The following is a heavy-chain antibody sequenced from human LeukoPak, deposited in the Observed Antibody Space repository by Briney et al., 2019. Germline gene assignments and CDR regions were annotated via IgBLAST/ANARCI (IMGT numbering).Heavy chain of an antibody. Sequence: ASVKVSCKASGYTFTSYYTHWVRRAPGQGLEWMGIINPSGGSTSYAQKFQGRVTMTRDTSTSTVYMELSSLRSEDTAVYYCARVERGYDFWSGYYDNWYFDLWGRGTLVTASS. D-gene: IGHD3-3*01. CDR1: GYTFTSYY. CDR3: ARVERGYDFWSGYYDNWYFDL. V-gene: IGHV1-46*01. CDR2: INPSGGST. J-gene: IGHJ2*01.